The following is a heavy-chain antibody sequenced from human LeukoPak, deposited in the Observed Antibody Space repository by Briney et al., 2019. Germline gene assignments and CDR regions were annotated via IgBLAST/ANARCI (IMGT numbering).Heavy chain of an antibody. CDR1: GGSFSGYY. CDR2: INHSGST. Sequence: SETLSLTCAVYGGSFSGYYWSWIPHPPGKGLEWLGEINHSGSTNYNPSLKSRVTISVDTSKNQFSLKLSSVTAADTAVYYCARGRGLLWFVELRRWFEPWGQGTLVTVSS. CDR3: ARGRGLLWFVELRRWFEP. D-gene: IGHD3-10*01. J-gene: IGHJ5*02. V-gene: IGHV4-34*01.